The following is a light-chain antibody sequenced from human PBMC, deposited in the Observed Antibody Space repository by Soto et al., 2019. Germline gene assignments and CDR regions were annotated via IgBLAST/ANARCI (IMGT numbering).Light chain of an antibody. CDR3: SSYTSCSTVV. J-gene: IGLJ2*01. V-gene: IGLV2-14*01. CDR2: DVS. Sequence: QSALTQPASVSGSPGQSITISCTGTSSDVGGYNYVSWYQQHPGKAPKLMIYDVSNRPSGVSNRFSGSKSGNTASLTISGLQAEDEAHYYCSSYTSCSTVVFGGGTKLTVL. CDR1: SSDVGGYNY.